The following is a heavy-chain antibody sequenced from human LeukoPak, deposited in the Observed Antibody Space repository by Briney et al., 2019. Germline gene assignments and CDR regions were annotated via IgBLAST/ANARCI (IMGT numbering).Heavy chain of an antibody. CDR1: GGSVNYYY. CDR3: ARWIAVAGSSMYYFDF. Sequence: KTSETLSLTCTVSGGSVNYYYWSWIRQTPEKGLEWVGYIFYRGNTKYNPSLKSRVTISVDTSKNQFYLDLRSVTAADTGVYYCARWIAVAGSSMYYFDFWGQGTLVTVSS. D-gene: IGHD6-19*01. J-gene: IGHJ4*02. V-gene: IGHV4-59*02. CDR2: IFYRGNT.